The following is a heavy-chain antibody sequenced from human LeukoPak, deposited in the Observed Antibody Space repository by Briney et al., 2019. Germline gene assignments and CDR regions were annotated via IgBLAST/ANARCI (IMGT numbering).Heavy chain of an antibody. D-gene: IGHD2-15*01. V-gene: IGHV4-39*01. J-gene: IGHJ5*02. CDR1: GGSISSSYYY. CDR2: IYYSGST. Sequence: SETLSLTCTVSGGSISSSYYYWGWIRQPPGKGLEWIGSIYYSGSTYYNPSLKSRVTISVDTSKNQFSLKLSSVTAADTAVYYCARGEYCSGGSCYFTARNWFDPWGQGTLVTVSS. CDR3: ARGEYCSGGSCYFTARNWFDP.